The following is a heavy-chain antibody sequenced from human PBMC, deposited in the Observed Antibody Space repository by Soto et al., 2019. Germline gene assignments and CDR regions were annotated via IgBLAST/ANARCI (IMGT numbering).Heavy chain of an antibody. J-gene: IGHJ4*02. CDR3: AKSYNIHAGLRSSDF. Sequence: PGGYLRLSCGGSGVTFSSYAMSLVRQAPGKGLEWVSAISGSGGSTYYADSVKGRFTISRDNSKNTLYLQMNSLRAEETAVYYCAKSYNIHAGLRSSDFWGQGTLVTVSS. CDR2: ISGSGGST. CDR1: GVTFSSYA. D-gene: IGHD1-1*01. V-gene: IGHV3-23*01.